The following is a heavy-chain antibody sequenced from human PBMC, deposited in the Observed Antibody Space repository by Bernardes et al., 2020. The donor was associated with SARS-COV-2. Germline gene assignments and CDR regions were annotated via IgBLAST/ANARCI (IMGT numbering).Heavy chain of an antibody. J-gene: IGHJ6*02. CDR3: ARGIVVVPAAIGQYYYYYGMDV. Sequence: ASVKVSCKASGYTFTSYGISWVRQAPGQGLEWMGWISAYNGNTNYAQKLQGRVTMTTDTSTSTAYMELRSLRSDDTAVYYCARGIVVVPAAIGQYYYYYGMDVWGQGTTVTVSS. V-gene: IGHV1-18*01. CDR2: ISAYNGNT. D-gene: IGHD2-2*01. CDR1: GYTFTSYG.